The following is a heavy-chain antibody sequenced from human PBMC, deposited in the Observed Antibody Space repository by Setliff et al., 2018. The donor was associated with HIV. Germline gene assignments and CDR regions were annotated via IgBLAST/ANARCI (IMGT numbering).Heavy chain of an antibody. Sequence: SETLSLTCAVSGYSISSGYYWGWIRQPPGKGLEWIGSIYHRGSTHHNPSPKSRVPFSVDTSKNQFSLKLSSVTAADTAVYYCAREMGSSWYVRGYYYYGMDVWGQGTTVTVSS. J-gene: IGHJ6*02. V-gene: IGHV4-38-2*02. D-gene: IGHD6-13*01. CDR3: AREMGSSWYVRGYYYYGMDV. CDR2: IYHRGST. CDR1: GYSISSGYY.